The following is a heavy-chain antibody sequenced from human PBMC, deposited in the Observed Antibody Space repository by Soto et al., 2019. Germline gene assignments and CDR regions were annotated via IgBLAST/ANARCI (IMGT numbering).Heavy chain of an antibody. V-gene: IGHV3-23*01. CDR1: GFTFSAHA. Sequence: EVQLLESGGGLVQPGGSLRLSCVGSGFTFSAHAITWVRQAPGKGLEWVSTLGTIGAFYADSVKGRFTISRDNSKNTVNLQMNSLRGEDTAIHYCARDLTTHDYWGQGTVVTVSS. J-gene: IGHJ4*02. CDR2: LGTIGA. CDR3: ARDLTTHDY.